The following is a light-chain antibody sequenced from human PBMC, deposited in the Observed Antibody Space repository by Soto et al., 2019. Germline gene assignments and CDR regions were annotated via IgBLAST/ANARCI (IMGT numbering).Light chain of an antibody. CDR3: QQYIDWPET. CDR2: GAS. Sequence: EIEMTQSPATLSVSPGERATLSCRASQSVSSNLAWYQQKPGQAPRLLIYGASTRATGIPDRISDSGSGTEFTLTISSLQSEDFAVYYCQQYIDWPETFGQGTKVEIK. CDR1: QSVSSN. V-gene: IGKV3-15*01. J-gene: IGKJ2*01.